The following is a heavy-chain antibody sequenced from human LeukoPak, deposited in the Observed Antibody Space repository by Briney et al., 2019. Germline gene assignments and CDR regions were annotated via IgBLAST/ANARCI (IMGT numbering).Heavy chain of an antibody. CDR3: AKLQVTAQYPFDY. CDR2: ISYDGSNK. Sequence: GRSLRLSCAASGFTFSSYGMHWVRQAPGKGLEWVAVISYDGSNKYYADSVKGRFTISRDNPKNTLYLQMNSLRAEDTAVYYCAKLQVTAQYPFDYWGQGTLVTVSS. V-gene: IGHV3-30*18. D-gene: IGHD2-21*02. CDR1: GFTFSSYG. J-gene: IGHJ4*02.